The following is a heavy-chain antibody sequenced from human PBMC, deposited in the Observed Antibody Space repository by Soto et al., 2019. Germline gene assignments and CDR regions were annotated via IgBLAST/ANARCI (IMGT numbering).Heavy chain of an antibody. CDR2: IKQDGSEK. CDR1: GFTFSSYW. Sequence: EVQLVESGGGLVQPGGSLRVSCAASGFTFSSYWMSWVRQAPGKGLEWVANIKQDGSEKYYVDSVKGRFTISRDNAKNSLYLQVKSLRAEDTAVYYCALGGSWFNSWGQGTLVTVSS. V-gene: IGHV3-7*01. D-gene: IGHD3-16*01. CDR3: ALGGSWFNS. J-gene: IGHJ5*01.